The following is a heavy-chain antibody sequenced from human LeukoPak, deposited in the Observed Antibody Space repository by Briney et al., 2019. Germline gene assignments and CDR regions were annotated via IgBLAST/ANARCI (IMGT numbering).Heavy chain of an antibody. CDR1: GLTFSSYG. CDR3: STLEHSWVIWGVSRDY. V-gene: IGHV3-15*01. Sequence: GGSLRLSCAASGLTFSSYGMSWVRQAPGKRPEWVGHIKSKVDGGTTDYAAPVKDRFTISRDDSKNTVYLQMNSLKMEDTAVYYCSTLEHSWVIWGVSRDYWGRGTLVTVSS. J-gene: IGHJ4*02. CDR2: IKSKVDGGTT. D-gene: IGHD3-10*01.